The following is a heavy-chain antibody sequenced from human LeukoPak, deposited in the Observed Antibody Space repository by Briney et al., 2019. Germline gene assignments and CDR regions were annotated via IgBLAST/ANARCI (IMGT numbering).Heavy chain of an antibody. D-gene: IGHD3-22*01. V-gene: IGHV4-38-2*01. CDR1: GYSVSSGYY. CDR2: IFHSGSI. Sequence: SETLSLTCAVSGYSVSSGYYWGWIRQSPGKGLEWIATIFHSGSIYYNPSLKSRVTLSVDTSKNQFSLRLNFVTAADTALYYCARMGVSYYYDSSTYYPTAFDVWGQGTTVSVSS. J-gene: IGHJ3*01. CDR3: ARMGVSYYYDSSTYYPTAFDV.